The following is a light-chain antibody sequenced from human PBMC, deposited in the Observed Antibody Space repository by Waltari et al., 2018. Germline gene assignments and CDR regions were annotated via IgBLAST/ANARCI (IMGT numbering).Light chain of an antibody. CDR1: QSVTSIS. Sequence: EIVLTQSPGTLSLSPGERATLSCRASQSVTSISLTWYQQKLGQAPRLLIYGTSSRATAIPYRCSGSGSGTDFTRTISRLEPEDFAVYYCQQYDGEVVTFGGGTKVEI. CDR3: QQYDGEVVT. CDR2: GTS. V-gene: IGKV3-20*01. J-gene: IGKJ4*01.